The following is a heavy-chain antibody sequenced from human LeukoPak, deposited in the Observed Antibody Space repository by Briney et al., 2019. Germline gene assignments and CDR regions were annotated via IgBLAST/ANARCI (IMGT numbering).Heavy chain of an antibody. CDR2: IRSKAYGGTT. D-gene: IGHD3-10*01. J-gene: IGHJ3*02. CDR3: ARDNRDVTDALDI. Sequence: PGGSLRLSCTASGFTFGDYAMSWFRQAPGKGLEWVGFIRSKAYGGTTEYAASVKGRFTISRDDSKSIAYLQMNSLKTEDTAVYYCARDNRDVTDALDIWGQGTLVTVSS. CDR1: GFTFGDYA. V-gene: IGHV3-49*03.